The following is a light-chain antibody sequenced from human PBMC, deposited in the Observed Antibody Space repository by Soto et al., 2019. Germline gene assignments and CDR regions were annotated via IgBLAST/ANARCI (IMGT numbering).Light chain of an antibody. V-gene: IGLV2-14*01. CDR3: SSYTGSDTHII. Sequence: QSALTQPASLSGSPGQSITISCTGTSSDVGGHNYVSWYQHHPGKAPKLMIYEVSNRPSEVSNRFSGSKSGNTASLTISGLQAEDEAEYYCSSYTGSDTHIIFGGGTKLTVL. CDR2: EVS. J-gene: IGLJ2*01. CDR1: SSDVGGHNY.